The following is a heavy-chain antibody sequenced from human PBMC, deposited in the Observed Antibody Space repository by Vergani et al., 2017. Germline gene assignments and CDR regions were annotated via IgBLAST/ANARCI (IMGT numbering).Heavy chain of an antibody. CDR3: ARSSLSSTYNWFDP. Sequence: QVQLQESGPGLVKPSQTLSLTCTVSGGSISSGSYYWSWIRQPAGKGLEWIGRIYTSGSTNYNPSLKSRVTISVDTSKNQFSLKLSSVTAADTAVYYCARSSLSSTYNWFDPRGQGTLVTVSS. CDR2: IYTSGST. CDR1: GGSISSGSYY. V-gene: IGHV4-61*02. J-gene: IGHJ5*02. D-gene: IGHD6-13*01.